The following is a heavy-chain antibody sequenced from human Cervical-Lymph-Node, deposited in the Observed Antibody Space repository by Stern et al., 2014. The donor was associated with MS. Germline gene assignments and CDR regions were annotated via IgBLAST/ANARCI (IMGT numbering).Heavy chain of an antibody. J-gene: IGHJ5*01. CDR3: AREWIYEVSWFDS. Sequence: QVQLQESGPGLVKPSQTLSLTCTVSGGSISSGSHYWSWIRQPAGKGLEWVGRLYSTGRGDYNPSFKGRVTMSVDTSRDQFSLELRSVTAADTAMYYCAREWIYEVSWFDSWGQGSLVIVSS. V-gene: IGHV4-61*02. CDR2: LYSTGRG. D-gene: IGHD5/OR15-5a*01. CDR1: GGSISSGSHY.